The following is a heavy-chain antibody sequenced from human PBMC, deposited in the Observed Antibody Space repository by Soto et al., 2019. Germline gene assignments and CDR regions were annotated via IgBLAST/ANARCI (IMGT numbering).Heavy chain of an antibody. CDR3: ASALLPIQYSSGASCNIATFDS. J-gene: IGHJ4*02. Sequence: ASVKVSCKASGYTFTSYYIHWVRQAPGQGLEWMGRINPSGGSTSYAQKFQGRVTMTRDTSTSTGYMELSSLRSEDTAEYYCASALLPIQYSSGASCNIATFDSWGKRPLVSASS. V-gene: IGHV1-46*01. CDR1: GYTFTSYY. CDR2: INPSGGST. D-gene: IGHD2-15*01.